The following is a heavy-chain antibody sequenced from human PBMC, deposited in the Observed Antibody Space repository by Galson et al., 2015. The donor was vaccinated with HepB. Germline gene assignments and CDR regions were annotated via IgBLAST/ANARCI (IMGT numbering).Heavy chain of an antibody. CDR1: GGTFSSYT. Sequence: SVKVSCKASGGTFSSYTISWVRQAPGQGLEWMGRIIPILGIANYAQKFQGRVTITADKSTSTAYMELSSLGSEDTAVYYCASTRVGGSYFDWFDPWGQGTLVTVSS. CDR3: ASTRVGGSYFDWFDP. J-gene: IGHJ5*02. V-gene: IGHV1-69*02. D-gene: IGHD1-26*01. CDR2: IIPILGIA.